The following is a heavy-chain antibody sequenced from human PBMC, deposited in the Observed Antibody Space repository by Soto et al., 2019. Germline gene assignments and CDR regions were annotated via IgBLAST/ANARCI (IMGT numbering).Heavy chain of an antibody. CDR3: ARYYYGNYNWFDP. J-gene: IGHJ5*02. V-gene: IGHV3-21*01. D-gene: IGHD3-10*01. CDR2: ISSSSSYI. Sequence: GGSLRLSCAASGFTFSSYSMNWVRQAPGKGLEWVSSISSSSSYIYYADSVKGRFTISRDNAKNSLYLQMNSLRAEDTAVYYCARYYYGNYNWFDPWGQGTLVTVSS. CDR1: GFTFSSYS.